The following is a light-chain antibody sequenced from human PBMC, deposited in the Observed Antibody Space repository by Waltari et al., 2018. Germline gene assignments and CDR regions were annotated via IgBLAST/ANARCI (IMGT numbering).Light chain of an antibody. CDR1: QSISKY. Sequence: ETMLTQSPGTLSWSPGERATLSCRASQSISKYLAWYQQKPGQAPRLLIYDAASRATGIPDRCSGSGSGTDFSLTISRLEPEDSAVYYCQKYGTLPATFGQGTKVEIK. CDR2: DAA. CDR3: QKYGTLPAT. V-gene: IGKV3-20*01. J-gene: IGKJ1*01.